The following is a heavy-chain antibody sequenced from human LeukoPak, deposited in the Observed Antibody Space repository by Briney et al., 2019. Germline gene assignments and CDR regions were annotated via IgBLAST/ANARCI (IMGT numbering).Heavy chain of an antibody. J-gene: IGHJ4*02. CDR2: IYDSGKT. CDR3: AGGAGTLDY. D-gene: IGHD3-10*01. CDR1: GDSISSYY. V-gene: IGHV4-59*01. Sequence: SETLSLTCTVSGDSISSYYWSWIRQPPGKGLEWIGYIYDSGKTNYNASLISRVTISVDTSKNQFSLKLTSVTPADTAVYYCAGGAGTLDYWGQGTLVTVSS.